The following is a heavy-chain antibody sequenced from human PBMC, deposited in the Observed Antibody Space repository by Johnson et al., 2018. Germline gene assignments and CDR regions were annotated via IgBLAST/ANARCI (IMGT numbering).Heavy chain of an antibody. J-gene: IGHJ3*01. CDR1: GFTFSSYA. CDR2: IYSGGST. CDR3: AREGRGSSRGGLDV. Sequence: VQLVQSGGGLVQPGGSLRLSCAASGFTFSSYAMSWVRQAPGKGLEWVSVIYSGGSTYYADSVKGRFTISRDNSKNTLYRQMNSLSAEDTAVYYCAREGRGSSRGGLDVWGQGTMVTVSS. V-gene: IGHV3-66*01. D-gene: IGHD6-13*01.